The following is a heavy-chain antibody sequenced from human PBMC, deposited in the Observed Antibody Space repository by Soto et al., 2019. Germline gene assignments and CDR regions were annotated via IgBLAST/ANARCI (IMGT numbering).Heavy chain of an antibody. J-gene: IGHJ6*02. CDR1: GGTFSSYA. CDR3: ASHGRQLVDYYYGMDV. D-gene: IGHD6-6*01. CDR2: IIPIFGTA. Sequence: QVQLVQSGAEVKKPGSSVKVSCKASGGTFSSYAISWVRQAPGQGLEWMGGIIPIFGTANYAQKFQGRVTITAXXXTXTAYMELSSLRSEDTAVYYCASHGRQLVDYYYGMDVWGQGTTVTVSS. V-gene: IGHV1-69*12.